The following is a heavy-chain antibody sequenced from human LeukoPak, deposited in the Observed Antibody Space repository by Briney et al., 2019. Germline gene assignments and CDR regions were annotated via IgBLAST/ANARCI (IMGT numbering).Heavy chain of an antibody. V-gene: IGHV4-39*01. J-gene: IGHJ4*02. CDR3: ARHLYGSGLHRIDY. D-gene: IGHD6-19*01. Sequence: PGGSLRLSCAASGFTFSNAWMNWVRQPPGKGLEWIGSIYYSGSTYYNPSLKSRVTISVDTSKNQFSLKLSSVTAADTAVYYCARHLYGSGLHRIDYWGQGTLVTVSS. CDR1: GFTFSNAW. CDR2: IYYSGST.